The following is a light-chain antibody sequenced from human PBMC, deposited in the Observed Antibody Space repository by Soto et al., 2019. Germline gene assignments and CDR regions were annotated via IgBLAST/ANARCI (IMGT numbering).Light chain of an antibody. CDR3: SSYTSSSTLVV. CDR1: SSDVGGYNH. V-gene: IGLV2-14*01. J-gene: IGLJ2*01. Sequence: QSALTQPASVSGSPGQSITISCTGTSSDVGGYNHVSWYQQHPGKAPKLIIYDVSNRPSGVSNRFSGSKSGNTASLTISGLQAEDEADYYCSSYTSSSTLVVFGGGTKVTVL. CDR2: DVS.